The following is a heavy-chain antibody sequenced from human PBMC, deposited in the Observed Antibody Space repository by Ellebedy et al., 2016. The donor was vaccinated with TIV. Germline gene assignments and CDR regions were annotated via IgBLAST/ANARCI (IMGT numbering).Heavy chain of an antibody. J-gene: IGHJ4*02. Sequence: SVKVSCKASGGTFTNHALTWVRQAPGQGLEWMGGVIPIFFTANYAQKFRGRVTITADESTSTAYMELSSLRPDDTAVYYCARGRTGVDSYGYPLFDSWGQGTLVTVAS. V-gene: IGHV1-69*13. D-gene: IGHD5-18*01. CDR1: GGTFTNHA. CDR3: ARGRTGVDSYGYPLFDS. CDR2: VIPIFFTA.